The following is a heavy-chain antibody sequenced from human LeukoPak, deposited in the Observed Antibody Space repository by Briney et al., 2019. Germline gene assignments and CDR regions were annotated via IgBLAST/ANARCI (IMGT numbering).Heavy chain of an antibody. CDR2: IYPGDSDT. V-gene: IGHV5-51*01. D-gene: IGHD1-1*01. J-gene: IGHJ4*02. CDR1: GSRFTSYW. CDR3: ARHLGPSFYNPFDY. Sequence: GESLKISCKSSGSRFTSYWIGWVRQMPGKGLEWMGIIYPGDSDTRYSPSFQGQVTISADNSISTAYLQWSSLKASDTAMYYCARHLGPSFYNPFDYWGQGTLVTVSS.